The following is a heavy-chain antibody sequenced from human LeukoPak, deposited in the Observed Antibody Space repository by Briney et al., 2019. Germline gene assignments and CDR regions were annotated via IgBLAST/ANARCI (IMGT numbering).Heavy chain of an antibody. V-gene: IGHV1-2*02. J-gene: IGHJ4*02. CDR3: ARDKVMRRGHFDY. Sequence: HWASVKVSCKASGYTFTGYYMHWVRQAPGQGLEWMGWINPNSGGTNYAQKFQGRVTMTRDTSISTAYMELSRLRSDDMAVYYCARDKVMRRGHFDYWGQGTLVTVSS. D-gene: IGHD3-16*01. CDR2: INPNSGGT. CDR1: GYTFTGYY.